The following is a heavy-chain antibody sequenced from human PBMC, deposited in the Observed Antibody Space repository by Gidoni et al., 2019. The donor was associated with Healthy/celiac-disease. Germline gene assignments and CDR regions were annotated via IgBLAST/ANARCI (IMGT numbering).Heavy chain of an antibody. CDR2: ISGSGGST. CDR1: GFTFSSYA. Sequence: VQLLESGGGLVQPGGSLRLSCAASGFTFSSYAMSWVRQAPGKGLEWVSAISGSGGSTYYADSVKGRFTISRDNSKNTLYLQMNSLRAEDTAVYYCAKDRSGWYPGEVYFDYWGQGTLVTVSS. J-gene: IGHJ4*02. V-gene: IGHV3-23*01. D-gene: IGHD6-19*01. CDR3: AKDRSGWYPGEVYFDY.